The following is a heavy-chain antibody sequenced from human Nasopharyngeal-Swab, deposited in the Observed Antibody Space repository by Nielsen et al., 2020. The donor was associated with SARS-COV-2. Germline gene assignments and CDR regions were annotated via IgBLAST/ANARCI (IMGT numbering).Heavy chain of an antibody. CDR1: GFTFSSYG. CDR2: ISYDGSNK. Sequence: GGSLRLSCAASGFTFSSYGMHWVRQAPGKGLEWVAVISYDGSNKYYADPVKGRFTISRDNSKNTLYLQMNSLRAEDTAVYYCAHTGDTAMDYGMDVWGQGTTVTVSS. CDR3: AHTGDTAMDYGMDV. D-gene: IGHD5-18*01. J-gene: IGHJ6*02. V-gene: IGHV3-30*03.